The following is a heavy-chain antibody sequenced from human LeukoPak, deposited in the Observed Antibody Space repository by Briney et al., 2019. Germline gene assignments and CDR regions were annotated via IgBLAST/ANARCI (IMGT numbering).Heavy chain of an antibody. CDR1: GFTFSNYA. CDR3: AREEYHFDY. Sequence: GRSLRLSCAASGFTFSNYAMHWVRQAPGKGLEWVAAISYDGSNKYSADSVKGRFTISRDNSKNTLYLQMNSLRAEDTAVYFCAREEYHFDYWGQGTLVTVSS. V-gene: IGHV3-30*01. CDR2: ISYDGSNK. D-gene: IGHD6-6*01. J-gene: IGHJ4*02.